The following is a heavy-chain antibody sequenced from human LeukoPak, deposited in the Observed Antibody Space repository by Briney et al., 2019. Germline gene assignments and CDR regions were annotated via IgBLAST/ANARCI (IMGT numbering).Heavy chain of an antibody. CDR1: GFTFSNYA. Sequence: GGSLRLSCAASGFTFSNYAMSWVRQAPGKGLEWVSVISGSGGRTDYVDSVKGRFTISRDKSKNTLFLQMNSLRGEDTAVYYCAKQTGGNAYYDAFDIWGQGTTVTVSS. CDR3: AKQTGGNAYYDAFDI. J-gene: IGHJ3*02. V-gene: IGHV3-23*01. CDR2: ISGSGGRT. D-gene: IGHD3-16*01.